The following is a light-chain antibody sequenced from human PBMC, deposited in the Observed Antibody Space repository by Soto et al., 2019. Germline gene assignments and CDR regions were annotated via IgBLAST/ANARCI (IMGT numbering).Light chain of an antibody. Sequence: EMVLAQSPGTLSLSPGESATLSCRASQSVSSSFLAWYQQKAGQAPRLLIYGASRRATGIPDRFSGSGSGTDFTLTISRLEPEDFAVYYCQQYGSSPRTFGQGTKVDIK. CDR2: GAS. CDR3: QQYGSSPRT. CDR1: QSVSSSF. V-gene: IGKV3-20*01. J-gene: IGKJ1*01.